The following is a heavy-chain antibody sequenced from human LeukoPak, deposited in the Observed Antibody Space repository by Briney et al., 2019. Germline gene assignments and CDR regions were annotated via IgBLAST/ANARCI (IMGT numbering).Heavy chain of an antibody. CDR1: GGSITSSSYY. D-gene: IGHD3-10*01. CDR3: ARQKAVGVNWFDP. V-gene: IGHV4-39*01. J-gene: IGHJ5*02. Sequence: SETLSLTCTVSGGSITSSSYYWGWIRQPPGKGLEWIGSIYYSGSTYYNPSLKSRVTISVDTSKNQFSLKLSSVTAADTAVYYCARQKAVGVNWFDPWRQGTLVTVSS. CDR2: IYYSGST.